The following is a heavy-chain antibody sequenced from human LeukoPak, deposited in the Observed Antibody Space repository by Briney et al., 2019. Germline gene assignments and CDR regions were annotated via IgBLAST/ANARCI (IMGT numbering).Heavy chain of an antibody. V-gene: IGHV1-8*01. CDR2: MNPYSGTT. CDR1: GYSFTNYD. D-gene: IGHD3-16*01. J-gene: IGHJ4*02. CDR3: ARALATTMLLGGY. Sequence: ASVTVSFKTSGYSFTNYDINWVRQATGQGLEWMGWMNPYSGTTGYAQNFQGRVTMTRNTSINTAYMEMSSLTSEDTAVYYCARALATTMLLGGYWGQGTLVTVSS.